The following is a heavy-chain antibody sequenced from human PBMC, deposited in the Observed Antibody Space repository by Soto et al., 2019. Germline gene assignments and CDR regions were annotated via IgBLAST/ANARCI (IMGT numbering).Heavy chain of an antibody. CDR1: GFTFTSYA. D-gene: IGHD3-22*01. V-gene: IGHV3-23*03. J-gene: IGHJ4*02. CDR3: AKDRDYYDTRGPPG. CDR2: IYRDGYT. Sequence: PGGSLRLSCAASGFTFTSYAMTWVRQAPGKGLEWVSVIYRDGYTYYADSVKGRFTISRDNSKSTLYLQMNSLRAEDTAVYYCAKDRDYYDTRGPPGWGQGTLVTVSS.